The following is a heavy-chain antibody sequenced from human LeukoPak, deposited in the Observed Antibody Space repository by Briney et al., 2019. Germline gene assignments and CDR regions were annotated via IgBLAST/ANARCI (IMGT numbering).Heavy chain of an antibody. CDR3: AGDYCSSTSCRLPNYGMDV. Sequence: PGGSLRLSCAASGFTVSSNYMSWVRQAPGKGLEWVSVIYSGGSTYYADSVKGRFTISRDNAKNSLYLQMNSLRAEDTALYHCAGDYCSSTSCRLPNYGMDVWGQGTTVTVSS. V-gene: IGHV3-53*01. J-gene: IGHJ6*02. CDR1: GFTVSSNY. CDR2: IYSGGST. D-gene: IGHD2-2*01.